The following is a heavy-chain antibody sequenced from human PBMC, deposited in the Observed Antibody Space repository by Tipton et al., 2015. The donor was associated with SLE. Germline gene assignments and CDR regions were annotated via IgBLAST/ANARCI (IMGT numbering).Heavy chain of an antibody. J-gene: IGHJ3*02. CDR3: ARAANYYFDTSNYYDAFDI. V-gene: IGHV3-48*03. CDR2: ISSSGSTI. Sequence: SLRLSCAASGFTFNNYEMNWVRHAPGKGLEWVSYISSSGSTIYHADSVKGRFTISRDNAKNSLYLQMNSLRAEDTAVYYCARAANYYFDTSNYYDAFDIWGRGTMVIVSS. D-gene: IGHD3-22*01. CDR1: GFTFNNYE.